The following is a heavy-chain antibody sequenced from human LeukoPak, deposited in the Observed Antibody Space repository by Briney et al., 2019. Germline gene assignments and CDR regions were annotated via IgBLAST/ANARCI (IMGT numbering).Heavy chain of an antibody. D-gene: IGHD4-17*01. CDR1: GGSISSSSYY. CDR2: IYYSGST. V-gene: IGHV4-39*07. Sequence: PSETLSLTCTVSGGSISSSSYYWGWIRQPPGTGLEWIGSIYYSGSTYYNPSLKSRVTISVDTSKNQFSLKLSSVTAADTAVYYCARYDYEGARPGQRYFDLWGRGTLVTVSS. J-gene: IGHJ2*01. CDR3: ARYDYEGARPGQRYFDL.